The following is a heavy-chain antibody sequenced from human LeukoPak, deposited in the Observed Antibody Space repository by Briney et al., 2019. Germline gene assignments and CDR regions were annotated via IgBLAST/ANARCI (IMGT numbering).Heavy chain of an antibody. CDR2: IYSGGST. Sequence: GGSLRLSCAASGFTVSSSYMSWVRQAPGKGLEWVSVIYSGGSTYYADSVKGRFTISRDNSKNTLYLQMNSLRAEDTAVYYCARLLWFGQYYFDYWGQGTLVTVSS. V-gene: IGHV3-66*01. J-gene: IGHJ4*02. D-gene: IGHD3-10*01. CDR3: ARLLWFGQYYFDY. CDR1: GFTVSSSY.